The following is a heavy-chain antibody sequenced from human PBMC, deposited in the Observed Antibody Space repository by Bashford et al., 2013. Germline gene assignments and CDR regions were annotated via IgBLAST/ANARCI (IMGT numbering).Heavy chain of an antibody. CDR3: ARDPALSGSYSGDAFDI. V-gene: IGHV1-69*10. J-gene: IGHJ3*02. CDR2: IIPILGIA. D-gene: IGHD1-26*01. Sequence: WVRQAPGQGLEWMGGIIPILGIANYAQKFQGRVTITADKSTSTAYMELSSLRSEDTAVYYCARDPALSGSYSGDAFDIWGQGTMVTVSS.